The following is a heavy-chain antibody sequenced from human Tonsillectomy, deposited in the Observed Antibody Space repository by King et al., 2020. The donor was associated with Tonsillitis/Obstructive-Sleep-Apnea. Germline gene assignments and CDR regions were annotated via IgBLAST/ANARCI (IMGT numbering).Heavy chain of an antibody. CDR1: GGTFSSYA. CDR2: IIPIFGTA. CDR3: PRGQDIVVVPAAYNWFDP. Sequence: QLVQSGAEVKKPGSSVKVSCKASGGTFSSYAISWVRQAPGQGLEWMVGIIPIFGTANYAQKFQGRVTITADESTSTAYMELSSLRSEDTSVYYCPRGQDIVVVPAAYNWFDPWGQGTLVTVSS. D-gene: IGHD2-2*01. V-gene: IGHV1-69*12. J-gene: IGHJ5*02.